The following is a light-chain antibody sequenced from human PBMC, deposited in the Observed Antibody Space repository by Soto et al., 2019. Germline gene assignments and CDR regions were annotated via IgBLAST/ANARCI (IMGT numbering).Light chain of an antibody. J-gene: IGKJ1*01. V-gene: IGKV3-15*01. Sequence: EIVMTQSPATLSVSPGERVTLSCRASQFISNSLAWYQQRPGQPPRLLIYGASTRAAGISARFSGSGSGTEFTLTISSLQSEDFAVYYCHQSSNSPRTFGQGTKVDIK. CDR1: QFISNS. CDR3: HQSSNSPRT. CDR2: GAS.